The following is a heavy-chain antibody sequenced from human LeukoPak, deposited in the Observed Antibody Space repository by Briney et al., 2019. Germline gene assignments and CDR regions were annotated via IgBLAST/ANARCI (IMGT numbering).Heavy chain of an antibody. V-gene: IGHV4-30-4*08. CDR2: IHYSGST. J-gene: IGHJ5*02. CDR3: AREGRDFWSGSRGWFDP. CDR1: GGSISSSSYY. Sequence: SETLSLTCTVSGGSISSSSYYWGWIRQPPGKGLEWIGYIHYSGSTFYNPSLKSRITISVDTSKNQFSLRLSSVTAADTAVYYCAREGRDFWSGSRGWFDPWGQGTLVTVSS. D-gene: IGHD3-3*01.